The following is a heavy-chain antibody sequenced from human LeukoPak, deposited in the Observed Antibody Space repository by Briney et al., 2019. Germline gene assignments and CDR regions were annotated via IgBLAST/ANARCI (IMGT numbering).Heavy chain of an antibody. V-gene: IGHV3-21*01. Sequence: NPGGSLRLSCEVSGFIFSDYSMNWVRQAPGKRLEWVSSIGGVGDNIYYSDSVKGRFTISRDNAKNSLYLQMNSLRAEDTAMYFCVRDVSWGQGTLVTVSS. J-gene: IGHJ4*02. CDR1: GFIFSDYS. CDR2: IGGVGDNI. CDR3: VRDVS.